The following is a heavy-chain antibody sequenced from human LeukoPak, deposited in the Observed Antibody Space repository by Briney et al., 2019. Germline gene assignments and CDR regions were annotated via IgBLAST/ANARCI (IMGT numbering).Heavy chain of an antibody. D-gene: IGHD3-3*01. CDR3: ARDRRYDLWSGEWEGHYYYMDV. J-gene: IGHJ6*03. CDR2: IYTSGST. Sequence: SETLSLTCTVSGGSISSGSYYWSWIRQPAGKGLEWIGRIYTSGSTNYNPSLKSRVTISVDTSKNQFSLKLSSVTAADTAVYYCARDRRYDLWSGEWEGHYYYMDVWGKGTTVTVSS. CDR1: GGSISSGSYY. V-gene: IGHV4-61*02.